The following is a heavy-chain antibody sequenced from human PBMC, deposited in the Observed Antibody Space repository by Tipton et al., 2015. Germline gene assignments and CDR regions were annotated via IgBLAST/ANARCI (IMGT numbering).Heavy chain of an antibody. J-gene: IGHJ6*02. CDR3: ARDLEHGMDV. CDR1: GGSISSYY. D-gene: IGHD5-24*01. V-gene: IGHV4-59*01. CDR2: ISYSGTT. Sequence: TLSLTCTVSGGSISSYYWSWIRQSPGKGLEWIGYISYSGTTNYNPSLKSRVTISVDTSKNQFSLTLNSVTAADTVVYYCARDLEHGMDVWGHGTTVTVSS.